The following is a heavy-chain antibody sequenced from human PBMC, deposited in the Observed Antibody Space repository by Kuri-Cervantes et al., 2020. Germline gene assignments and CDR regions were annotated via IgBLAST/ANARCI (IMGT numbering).Heavy chain of an antibody. V-gene: IGHV3-43*01. CDR1: GFTFDDYT. J-gene: IGHJ4*02. CDR3: ARDSQFNGYGDYFDR. CDR2: ISWDGGST. D-gene: IGHD5-12*01. Sequence: GESLKISCAASGFTFDDYTMHWVRQAPGKGLEWVSLISWDGGSTYYADSVKGRFTISRDNSKSTLYLQMNSLRVEDMAVYYCARDSQFNGYGDYFDRWGQGTLVTVSS.